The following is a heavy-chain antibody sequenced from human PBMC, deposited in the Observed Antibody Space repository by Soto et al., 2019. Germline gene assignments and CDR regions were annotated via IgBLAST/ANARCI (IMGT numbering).Heavy chain of an antibody. CDR3: ARGYGSRRRGFDY. CDR2: IHHSGST. D-gene: IGHD3-10*01. CDR1: GDSISNSMW. J-gene: IGHJ4*02. Sequence: TLSLTCAVSGDSISNSMWWTWVRQPPGKGLEWIGEIHHSGSTNYNPSLNNRVDISLDKSNNQFSLQLNSVTAADTAVYFCARGYGSRRRGFDYWGQGTLVTVSS. V-gene: IGHV4-4*01.